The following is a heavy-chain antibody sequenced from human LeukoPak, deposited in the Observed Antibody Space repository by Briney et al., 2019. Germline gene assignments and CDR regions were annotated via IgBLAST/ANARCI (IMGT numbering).Heavy chain of an antibody. V-gene: IGHV4-4*07. CDR2: IYTSGST. CDR3: ARLASSTSSWFDP. J-gene: IGHJ5*02. CDR1: GGSISSYY. Sequence: PSETLSLTCTVSGGSISSYYWSWIRQPAGQGLEWIGRIYTSGSTNYNPSLKSRVTMSVDTSKNQFALKLSSVTAADTAVYYCARLASSTSSWFDPWGQGTLVTVSS. D-gene: IGHD2-2*01.